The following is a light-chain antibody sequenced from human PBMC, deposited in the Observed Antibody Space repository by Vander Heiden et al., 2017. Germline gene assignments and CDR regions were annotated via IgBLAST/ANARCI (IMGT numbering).Light chain of an antibody. J-gene: IGLJ2*01. CDR1: SSNIGAGFD. V-gene: IGLV1-40*01. Sequence: QSLLPQPPSVSGPPAQTVTISCTWSSSNIGAGFDVHWYQQLLGTAPKLLISGYSNRPSGVPDRFSASKSGASASLAITGLQPEDEADYYCQSYDSSLSGARIFGGGTKLSVL. CDR3: QSYDSSLSGARI. CDR2: GYS.